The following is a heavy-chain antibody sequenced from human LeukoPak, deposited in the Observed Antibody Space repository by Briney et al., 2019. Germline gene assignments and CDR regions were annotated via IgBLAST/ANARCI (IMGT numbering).Heavy chain of an antibody. D-gene: IGHD2-21*02. CDR3: ARHHPYCGDDCRGGFDY. CDR1: GGSISSNTYYY. Sequence: TSETLSLTCTASGGSISSNTYYYWGWIRQPPRKGLEWIGSIYYSGNTYYNPSLKNRVTISLDTSKNQFSLKLSSVTAADTAVYYCARHHPYCGDDCRGGFDYWGQGALVTVSS. CDR2: IYYSGNT. J-gene: IGHJ4*02. V-gene: IGHV4-39*01.